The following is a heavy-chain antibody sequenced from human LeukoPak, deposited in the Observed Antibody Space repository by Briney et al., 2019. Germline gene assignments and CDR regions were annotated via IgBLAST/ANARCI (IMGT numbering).Heavy chain of an antibody. J-gene: IGHJ4*02. V-gene: IGHV3-23*01. Sequence: GGSLRLSCAASGFTFSSYAMSWVRQAPGRGLEWVSSVDGGGGGTYYADSVRGRFTISRDNSKDTLYLQMNGLRAEDTAVYFCAKQSAGSAAWYSLHYDFWGQGTLVTVSS. D-gene: IGHD6-13*01. CDR2: VDGGGGGT. CDR3: AKQSAGSAAWYSLHYDF. CDR1: GFTFSSYA.